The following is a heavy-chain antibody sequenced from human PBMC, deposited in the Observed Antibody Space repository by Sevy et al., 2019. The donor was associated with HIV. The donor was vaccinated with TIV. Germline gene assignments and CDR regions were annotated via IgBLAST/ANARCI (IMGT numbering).Heavy chain of an antibody. CDR1: GFTFTNYW. J-gene: IGHJ4*02. CDR3: TRDMYGIDY. CDR2: VDNDGSGT. Sequence: GGSLRLSCAASGFTFTNYWMHWVRQAPGKGLVWVSRVDNDGSGTNYADSVKGRFTISRENAKNTVYLQMNSLGAEDTAGYYCTRDMYGIDYWGQGTLVTVSS. D-gene: IGHD2-8*01. V-gene: IGHV3-74*01.